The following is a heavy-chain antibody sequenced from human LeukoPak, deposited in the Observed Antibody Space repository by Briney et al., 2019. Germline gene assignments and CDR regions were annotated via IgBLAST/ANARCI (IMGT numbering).Heavy chain of an antibody. CDR1: GFTFNNYA. V-gene: IGHV3-23*01. CDR2: INDSGRGT. CDR3: AKDKGNNWKFFDY. J-gene: IGHJ4*02. Sequence: GGSLRLSCVASGFTFNNYAMRWVRQAPGKGLEWVSGINDSGRGTYYADSVKGRFTISRDNSKNTLYLQMNSLRAEDTAIYYCAKDKGNNWKFFDYWGQGIPVTVSS. D-gene: IGHD1-1*01.